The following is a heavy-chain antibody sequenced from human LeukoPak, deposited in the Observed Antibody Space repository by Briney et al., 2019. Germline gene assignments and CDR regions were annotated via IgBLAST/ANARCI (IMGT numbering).Heavy chain of an antibody. J-gene: IGHJ5*02. D-gene: IGHD2-21*02. Sequence: GESLKISCKGSGYSFTSYWICWGRHMPGKGLEWMGIIYPGDSDTRYSPSFQGQVTISADKSISTAYLQWSSLKASDTAMYYCARRGWAYCGGDCYSGWFDPWGQGTLVTVSS. CDR3: ARRGWAYCGGDCYSGWFDP. V-gene: IGHV5-51*01. CDR2: IYPGDSDT. CDR1: GYSFTSYW.